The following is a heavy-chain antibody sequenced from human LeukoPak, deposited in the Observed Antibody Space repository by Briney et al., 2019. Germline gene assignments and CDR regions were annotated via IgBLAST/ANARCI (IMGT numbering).Heavy chain of an antibody. CDR1: GGSISSYY. D-gene: IGHD3-22*01. Sequence: SETLSLTCTGSGGSISSYYWSWIPQPPGKGLEWIGYTYYSGSTNYNPSLKSRDTIAVDTSNNQFSLKLSSVTAADTAVYYCARVAYYYDSSGYLVWFDPWGQGTLVTVSS. CDR2: TYYSGST. J-gene: IGHJ5*02. V-gene: IGHV4-59*01. CDR3: ARVAYYYDSSGYLVWFDP.